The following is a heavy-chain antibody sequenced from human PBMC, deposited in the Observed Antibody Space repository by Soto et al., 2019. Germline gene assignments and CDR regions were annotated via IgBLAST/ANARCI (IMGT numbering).Heavy chain of an antibody. D-gene: IGHD6-13*01. V-gene: IGHV1-3*01. CDR1: GNTVPNYA. CDR2: INGGNGNT. CDR3: ASHVHLYRAAAGKRTWFDP. Sequence: ASVKVSCKASGNTVPNYAIHWVRQAPGQRLEWMGWINGGNGNTYYSEHFQGRVTFTRDTSAGTVYMQLSSLTSEDTAVYYCASHVHLYRAAAGKRTWFDPWGQGTLVTVSS. J-gene: IGHJ5*02.